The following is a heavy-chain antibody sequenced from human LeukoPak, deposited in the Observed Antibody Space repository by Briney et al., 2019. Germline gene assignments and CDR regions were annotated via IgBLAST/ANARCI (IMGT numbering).Heavy chain of an antibody. CDR2: IYSGGNT. Sequence: PGGSLRLSCAASGLTVSRTYMNWVRQAPGKGLEWVSVIYSGGNTDYTDSVKGRFTISRDNSQNTVYLQMNSLRAEDTAVYYCATRTVAGSGVYLQHWGQGTLVTVSS. D-gene: IGHD6-19*01. J-gene: IGHJ1*01. CDR1: GLTVSRTY. CDR3: ATRTVAGSGVYLQH. V-gene: IGHV3-66*01.